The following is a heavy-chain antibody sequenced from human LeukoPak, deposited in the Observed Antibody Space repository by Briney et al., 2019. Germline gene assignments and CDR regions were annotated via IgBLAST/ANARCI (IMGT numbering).Heavy chain of an antibody. CDR1: GGTFSSYA. V-gene: IGHV1-69*13. Sequence: GASVKVSCKASGGTFSSYAISWVRQAPGQGLEWMGGIIPIFGTANYAQKFQGRVTITADESTSTAYMELSSLRSEDTAVYYCARGSIAARPWDWFDPWGQGTLVTVSS. D-gene: IGHD6-6*01. J-gene: IGHJ5*02. CDR3: ARGSIAARPWDWFDP. CDR2: IIPIFGTA.